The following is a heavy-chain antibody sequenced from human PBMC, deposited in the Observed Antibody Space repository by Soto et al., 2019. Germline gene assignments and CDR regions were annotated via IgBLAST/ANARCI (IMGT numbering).Heavy chain of an antibody. D-gene: IGHD6-13*01. J-gene: IGHJ4*02. Sequence: QLQLQESGSGLVKPSQTLSLTCAVSGGSISSGGYSWSWIRQPPGKGLEWIGYIYHSGSTYYNPSLKRPVSLSADRPKNQFSLKPTSVPAADTAVYYCASGQQLARNYWGQGTLVTVSS. CDR1: GGSISSGGYS. CDR2: IYHSGST. CDR3: ASGQQLARNY. V-gene: IGHV4-30-2*01.